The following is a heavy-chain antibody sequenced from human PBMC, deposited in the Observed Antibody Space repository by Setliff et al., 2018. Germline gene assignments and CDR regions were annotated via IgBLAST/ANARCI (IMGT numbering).Heavy chain of an antibody. D-gene: IGHD3-10*01. V-gene: IGHV3-53*01. CDR3: VKTHWDTWIRGAFDI. CDR1: GFTVSSNY. J-gene: IGHJ3*02. CDR2: IYSGGST. Sequence: GGSLRLSCAASGFTVSSNYMSWVRQAPGKGLEWVSVIYSGGSTYYAVSVKGRFTISRDNSKNTLYLQMNSLGAEDTSVYYCVKTHWDTWIRGAFDIWGQGTMVTVSS.